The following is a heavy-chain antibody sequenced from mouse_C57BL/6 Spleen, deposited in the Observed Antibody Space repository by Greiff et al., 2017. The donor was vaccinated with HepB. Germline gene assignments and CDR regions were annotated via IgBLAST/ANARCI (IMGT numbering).Heavy chain of an antibody. Sequence: VQLQQSGPELVKPGASVKISCKASGYAFSSSWMNWVKQRPGKGLEWIGRIYPGDGDTNYNGKFKGKATLTADKSSSTAYMQLSSLTSEDAAVYFCEREGDWDGGYAMDYWGQGTSVTVSS. CDR3: EREGDWDGGYAMDY. V-gene: IGHV1-82*01. D-gene: IGHD4-1*01. J-gene: IGHJ4*01. CDR1: GYAFSSSW. CDR2: IYPGDGDT.